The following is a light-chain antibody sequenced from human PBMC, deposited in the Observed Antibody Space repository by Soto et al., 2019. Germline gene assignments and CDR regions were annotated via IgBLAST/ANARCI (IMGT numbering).Light chain of an antibody. CDR2: EVS. CDR1: SSNIGGNS. Sequence: QSVLTQPPSVSAAPGQKVTISCSGSSSNIGGNSVSWYQQLPGKAPKLMIYEVSNRPSGVSSRFSGSKSGNTASLTISGLQAEDEADYFCHSYTSSSTLVFGTGTKVTVL. CDR3: HSYTSSSTLV. J-gene: IGLJ1*01. V-gene: IGLV2-14*01.